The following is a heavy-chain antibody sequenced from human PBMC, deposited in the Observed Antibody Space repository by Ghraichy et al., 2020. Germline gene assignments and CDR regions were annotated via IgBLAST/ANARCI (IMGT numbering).Heavy chain of an antibody. CDR2: TSYDGSNK. CDR1: GFTFSRYG. D-gene: IGHD3-22*01. V-gene: IGHV3-30*18. J-gene: IGHJ6*02. CDR3: AKERDSSGYYSFRGDYYGMDV. Sequence: GGSLRLSCAASGFTFSRYGMHWVRQAPGKGLEWVAVTSYDGSNKIYADSVKGRLTISRDNSKNMLYLQMNSLRAEDTAVYYCAKERDSSGYYSFRGDYYGMDVWGQASTVTVCS.